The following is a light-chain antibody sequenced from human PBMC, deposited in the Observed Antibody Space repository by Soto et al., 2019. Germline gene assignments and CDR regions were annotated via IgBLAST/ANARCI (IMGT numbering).Light chain of an antibody. J-gene: IGKJ1*01. V-gene: IGKV3-15*01. CDR1: QSVSSN. CDR3: QQYNDWPLT. Sequence: EIVMTQSPVTLSVSPGERVTLSCRASQSVSSNLAWYQQKPGQAPSLHIYGAFTRATGIPARFSGTGSGTEFTLTISSLQSEDFALYYCQQYNDWPLTFGQGTKVDI. CDR2: GAF.